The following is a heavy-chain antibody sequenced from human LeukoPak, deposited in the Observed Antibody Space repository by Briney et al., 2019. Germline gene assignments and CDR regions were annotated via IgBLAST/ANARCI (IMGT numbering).Heavy chain of an antibody. CDR2: INWAGSST. Sequence: PGRSLRLSCAASGFTFGDYSMHWVRQAPGKGLEWVSLINWAGSSTHYTDSVKGRFTISRDNSKNSLYLQMNSLRTEDTAFYYCAKGDKYDTSGYLPGDSWGQGTLVTVSS. CDR3: AKGDKYDTSGYLPGDS. J-gene: IGHJ5*01. D-gene: IGHD3-22*01. CDR1: GFTFGDYS. V-gene: IGHV3-43*01.